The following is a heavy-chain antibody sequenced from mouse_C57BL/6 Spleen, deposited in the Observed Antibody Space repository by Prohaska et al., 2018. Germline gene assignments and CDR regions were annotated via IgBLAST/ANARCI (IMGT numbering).Heavy chain of an antibody. CDR2: IDPSDSYT. Sequence: QVQLQQPGAGLVRPGTSVKLSCKASGYTFTSYWMHWVKQRPGQGLEWIGVIDPSDSYTNYNQKFKGKATLTVDTSSSTAYMQLSSLTSEDSAVYYCARYYYAFDDWSQGTTLTVSS. D-gene: IGHD1-1*01. CDR1: GYTFTSYW. CDR3: ARYYYAFDD. V-gene: IGHV1-59*01. J-gene: IGHJ2*01.